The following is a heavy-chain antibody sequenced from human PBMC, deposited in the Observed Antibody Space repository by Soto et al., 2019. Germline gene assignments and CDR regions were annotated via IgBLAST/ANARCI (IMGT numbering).Heavy chain of an antibody. CDR2: INPVGSRT. J-gene: IGHJ4*01. Sequence: GGSLRLSCAASGFTFTSYWMHWVRQSPGKGLVWVSRINPVGSRTGYADSAKGRFTISRDNAKNTLYLQMNSLGADDTAVYYCARVAVTTYYFDYWGHGTLVTVSS. CDR1: GFTFTSYW. CDR3: ARVAVTTYYFDY. V-gene: IGHV3-74*01. D-gene: IGHD4-17*01.